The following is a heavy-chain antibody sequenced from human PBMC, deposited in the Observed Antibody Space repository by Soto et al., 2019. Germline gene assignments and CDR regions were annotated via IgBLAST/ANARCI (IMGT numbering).Heavy chain of an antibody. J-gene: IGHJ6*02. CDR1: VHTLSTYA. V-gene: IGHV1-69*13. D-gene: IGHD4-17*01. CDR2: IIPIFGTA. CDR3: ARGMDDYGDYSGLYYYYYYGMDV. Sequence: GASVNVPSKASVHTLSTYAISWVRQAPGQGLEWMGGIIPIFGTANYAQKFQGRVTITADESTSTAYMELSSLRSEDTAVYYCARGMDDYGDYSGLYYYYYYGMDVWGQGTTVTVSS.